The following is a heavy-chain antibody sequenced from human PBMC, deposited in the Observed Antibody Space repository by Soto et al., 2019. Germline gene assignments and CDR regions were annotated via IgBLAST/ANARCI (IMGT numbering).Heavy chain of an antibody. CDR1: GFILSSYL. D-gene: IGHD3-22*01. CDR3: AKDHTDHDSTPWAP. CDR2: MNEYGSER. J-gene: IGHJ5*01. Sequence: GGSLXLSWSASGFILSSYLMSWLRQAPGKGLEWVASMNEYGSERYYVDSVKGRFTIPRDNSKNTLYLQMNSLRAEDTAVYYCAKDHTDHDSTPWAPWGQGTLVTVSS. V-gene: IGHV3-7*05.